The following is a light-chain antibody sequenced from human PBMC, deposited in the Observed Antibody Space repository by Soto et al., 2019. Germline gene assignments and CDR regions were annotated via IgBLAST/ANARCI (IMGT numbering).Light chain of an antibody. J-gene: IGLJ3*02. CDR1: SSNIGAGYD. Sequence: QSVLTQSPPVSGAPGQRVTISCTGSSSNIGAGYDVHWYQQFPGTAPKLLIYANTNRPSGVPDRFSGSKSGTSASLAITGIQPEDEADYYCQSYDSSLKNSVFGGGTKVTVL. CDR3: QSYDSSLKNSV. V-gene: IGLV1-40*01. CDR2: ANT.